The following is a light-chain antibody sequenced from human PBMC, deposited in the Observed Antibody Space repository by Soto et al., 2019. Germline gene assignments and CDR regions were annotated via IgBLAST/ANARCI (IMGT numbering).Light chain of an antibody. Sequence: RASQGIRNDLGWYQQKPGKAPKLLIYATSNLQSGVPSRFSGSGSGTDFTLTISSLQPEDFATYYCLQDYNYPYTFGQGTKVDIK. CDR3: LQDYNYPYT. V-gene: IGKV1-6*01. CDR2: ATS. J-gene: IGKJ2*01. CDR1: QGIRND.